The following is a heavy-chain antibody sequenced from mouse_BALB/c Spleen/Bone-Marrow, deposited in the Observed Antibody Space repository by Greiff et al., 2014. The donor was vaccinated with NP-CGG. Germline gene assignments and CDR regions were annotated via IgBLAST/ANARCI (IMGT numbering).Heavy chain of an antibody. J-gene: IGHJ3*01. CDR2: IDPANGNT. CDR1: GSNIKDTY. CDR3: ARNGNYGAWFAY. Sequence: VQLKESGAELVKPGASVKLSCTASGSNIKDTYMHWVKQRPEQGLEWIGRIDPANGNTKYDPKFQGKATITADTSSNTAYLQLSSLTSEDTAVYYCARNGNYGAWFAYWGQGTLVTVSA. D-gene: IGHD2-1*01. V-gene: IGHV14-3*02.